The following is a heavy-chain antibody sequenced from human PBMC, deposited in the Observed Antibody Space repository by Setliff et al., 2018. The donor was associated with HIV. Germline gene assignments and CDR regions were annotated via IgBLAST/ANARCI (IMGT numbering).Heavy chain of an antibody. Sequence: PGESLKISCVASGYSFTNKWIGWVRQTPGKGLEWMGIIYPGDSQTKYNPSFQGQVTISVDKSLRTAYLQWSSLKTSDTAFYFCARGADYRDVWGQGTLVTVPQ. CDR2: IYPGDSQT. CDR1: GYSFTNKW. J-gene: IGHJ4*02. V-gene: IGHV5-51*01. CDR3: ARGADYRDV. D-gene: IGHD4-17*01.